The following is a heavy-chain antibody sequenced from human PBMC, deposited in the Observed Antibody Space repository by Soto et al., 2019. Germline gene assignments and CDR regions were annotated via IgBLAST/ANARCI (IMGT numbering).Heavy chain of an antibody. CDR3: ARSPPTSYYDFWSGYS. CDR2: ISSSSTI. V-gene: IGHV3-48*01. J-gene: IGHJ4*02. CDR1: GFTFSSYS. D-gene: IGHD3-3*01. Sequence: PGGSLRLSCAASGFTFSSYSMNWVRQAPGKGLEWVSYISSSSTIYYADSVKGRFTISRDNAKNSLYLQMNSLRAEDTAVYYCARSPPTSYYDFWSGYSRGQGTLVTV.